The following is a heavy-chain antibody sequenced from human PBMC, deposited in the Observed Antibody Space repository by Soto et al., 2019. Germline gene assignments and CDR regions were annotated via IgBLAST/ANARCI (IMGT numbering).Heavy chain of an antibody. Sequence: GASVKVSCKASGYTFTSYAMHWVRQAPGQRLEWMGWINAGNGNTKYSQKLQGRVTMTRDISASTAYMELRSLRSDDTAIYYCARDSPGLQLEILADALDISGQGTTVTVS. J-gene: IGHJ3*02. CDR1: GYTFTSYA. V-gene: IGHV1-3*01. CDR3: ARDSPGLQLEILADALDI. CDR2: INAGNGNT. D-gene: IGHD1-1*01.